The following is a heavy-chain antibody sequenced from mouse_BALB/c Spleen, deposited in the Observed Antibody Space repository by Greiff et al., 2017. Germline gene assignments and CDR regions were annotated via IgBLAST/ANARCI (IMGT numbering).Heavy chain of an antibody. D-gene: IGHD1-1*01. V-gene: IGHV5-9-4*01. J-gene: IGHJ3*01. Sequence: EVNVVESGGGLVKPGGSLKLSCAASGFTFSSYAMSWVRQSPEKRLEWVAEISSGGSYTYYPDTVTGRFTISRNNAKNTLYLEMSSLRSEDTAMYYCSRDDYGSSYGFAYWGQGTLVTVSA. CDR2: ISSGGSYT. CDR3: SRDDYGSSYGFAY. CDR1: GFTFSSYA.